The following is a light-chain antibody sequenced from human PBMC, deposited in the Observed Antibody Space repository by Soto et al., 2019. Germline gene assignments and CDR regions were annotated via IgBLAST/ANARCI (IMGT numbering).Light chain of an antibody. CDR1: QSVSSN. CDR2: GAS. CDR3: QQYESYWT. Sequence: EIVMTQSPATLSVSPGERATLSCRASQSVSSNLAWYQQKPGQAPRLLIYGASTRATGIPARFSGSGSGTEFTLTISSLQSEDFAVYYCQQYESYWTFGQGTKVDMK. J-gene: IGKJ1*01. V-gene: IGKV3-15*01.